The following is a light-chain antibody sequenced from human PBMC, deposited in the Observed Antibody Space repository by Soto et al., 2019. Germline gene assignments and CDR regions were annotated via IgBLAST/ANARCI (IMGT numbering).Light chain of an antibody. CDR2: GAF. V-gene: IGKV3-15*01. J-gene: IGKJ1*01. Sequence: EIVMTQSPATLSVSPGERATLSCRASQRVSSNLAWYQQKPCQAPSLIIYGAFTRTTGIPARFSGSGSGTEFTLNISSLQTEDFAVYYCQQYNNWPPATFGQGTKVEIK. CDR3: QQYNNWPPAT. CDR1: QRVSSN.